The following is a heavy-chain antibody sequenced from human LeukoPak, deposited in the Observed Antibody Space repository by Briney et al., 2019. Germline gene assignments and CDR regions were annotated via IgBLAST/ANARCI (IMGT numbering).Heavy chain of an antibody. Sequence: SETLSLTCTVSGYSISTGYYWDWIRQPPGKGLEWIGSIYYSGSTYYNPSLKSRVTISVDTSKNQFSLKLSSVTAADTAVYYCARLSDVLLWFGNTDVWGKGTTVTISS. CDR2: IYYSGST. D-gene: IGHD3-10*01. J-gene: IGHJ6*03. CDR1: GYSISTGYY. V-gene: IGHV4-38-2*02. CDR3: ARLSDVLLWFGNTDV.